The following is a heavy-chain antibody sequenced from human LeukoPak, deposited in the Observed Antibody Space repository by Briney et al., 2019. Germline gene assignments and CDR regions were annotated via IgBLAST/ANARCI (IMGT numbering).Heavy chain of an antibody. CDR3: ARDGVSSWNYYYYYYMDV. CDR2: INPNSGGT. J-gene: IGHJ6*03. D-gene: IGHD1-1*01. Sequence: ASVKVSCKASGYTFTGYYMHWVRQAPGQGLEWMGWINPNSGGTNYAQKFQGRVTMTTDTSTSTAYMELRSLRSDDTAVYYCARDGVSSWNYYYYYYMDVWGKGTTVTVSS. CDR1: GYTFTGYY. V-gene: IGHV1-2*02.